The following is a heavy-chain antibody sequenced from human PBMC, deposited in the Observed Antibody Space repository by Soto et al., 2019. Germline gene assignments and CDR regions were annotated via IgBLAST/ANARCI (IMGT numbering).Heavy chain of an antibody. CDR3: ARGPRTYYDFWSGYSPSDY. V-gene: IGHV1-8*01. D-gene: IGHD3-3*01. J-gene: IGHJ4*02. CDR2: MNPNSGNT. CDR1: GYTFTSYD. Sequence: ASVKVSCKASGYTFTSYDINWVRQATGQGLEWMGWMNPNSGNTGYAQKFQGRVTMTRNTSISTAYMELSSLRSEDTAVYYCARGPRTYYDFWSGYSPSDYWGQGTLVTVSS.